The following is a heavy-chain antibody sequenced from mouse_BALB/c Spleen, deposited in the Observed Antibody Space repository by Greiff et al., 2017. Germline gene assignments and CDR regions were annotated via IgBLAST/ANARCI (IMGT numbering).Heavy chain of an antibody. V-gene: IGHV1-18*01. J-gene: IGHJ1*01. CDR3: ARGGRLRGVWYFDV. CDR2: INPNNGGT. D-gene: IGHD1-2*01. Sequence: EVKLQESGPELVKPGASVKIPCKASGYTFTDYNMDWVKQSHGKSLEWIGDINPNNGGTIYNQKFKGKATLTVDKSSSTAYMELRSLTSEDTAVYYCARGGRLRGVWYFDVWGAGTTVTVSS. CDR1: GYTFTDYN.